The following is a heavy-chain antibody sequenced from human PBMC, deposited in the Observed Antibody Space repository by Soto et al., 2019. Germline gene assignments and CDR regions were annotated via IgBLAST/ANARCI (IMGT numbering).Heavy chain of an antibody. J-gene: IGHJ4*02. V-gene: IGHV1-18*01. CDR2: ISAHNGNT. Sequence: QVHLVQSGADVKKPGASVKVSCKGSGYGFTTYGITLVRQAPGQGLEWMAWISAHNGNTNYAQKLQGRVTVTRDTSTSTAYMELRSLRSDDTAVYYCARGRYGDYWGQGALVTVSS. D-gene: IGHD1-1*01. CDR1: GYGFTTYG. CDR3: ARGRYGDY.